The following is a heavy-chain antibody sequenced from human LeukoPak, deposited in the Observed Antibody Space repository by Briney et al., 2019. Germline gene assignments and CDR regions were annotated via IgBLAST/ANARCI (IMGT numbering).Heavy chain of an antibody. CDR1: GFTFSSYG. Sequence: GGSLRLSCAASGFTFSSYGMHWVRQAPGKGLEWVAVIWYDGSNKYYADSVKGRFTISRDNSTNTLYLQMNSLRAEDTAVYYCATIVIKSTPEPGFDYWGQGTLVTVSS. J-gene: IGHJ4*02. CDR3: ATIVIKSTPEPGFDY. D-gene: IGHD2/OR15-2a*01. CDR2: IWYDGSNK. V-gene: IGHV3-33*01.